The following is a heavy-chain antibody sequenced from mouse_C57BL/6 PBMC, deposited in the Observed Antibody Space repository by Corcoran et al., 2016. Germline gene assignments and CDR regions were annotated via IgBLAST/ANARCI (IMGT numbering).Heavy chain of an antibody. V-gene: IGHV8-12*01. Sequence: QVTLKESGPGILQSSQTLSLTCSFSGFSLSTSGMGVSWIRQPSGKGLEWLAHIYWDDDKRYNPSLKSRLTISKDTSRNQVFLKITSVDTADTATYYCARGTMITYYFDYWGQGTTLTVSS. CDR2: IYWDDDK. CDR3: ARGTMITYYFDY. CDR1: GFSLSTSGMG. J-gene: IGHJ2*01. D-gene: IGHD2-4*01.